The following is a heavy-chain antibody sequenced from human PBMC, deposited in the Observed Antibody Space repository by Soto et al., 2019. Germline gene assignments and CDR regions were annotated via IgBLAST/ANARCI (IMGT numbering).Heavy chain of an antibody. V-gene: IGHV1-46*03. Sequence: QVQLVQSGAEVKKPGASVKVSCKASGYTFTSYYMHWVRQAPGQGLEWMGIINPSGGSTSYARKFQGRVTMTRDTSTSTAYMELSSLRSEDTAVYYCARDPAWDTMVRGVIIPYRFYYMDVWGKGTTVTVSS. CDR1: GYTFTSYY. CDR3: ARDPAWDTMVRGVIIPYRFYYMDV. J-gene: IGHJ6*03. CDR2: INPSGGST. D-gene: IGHD3-10*01.